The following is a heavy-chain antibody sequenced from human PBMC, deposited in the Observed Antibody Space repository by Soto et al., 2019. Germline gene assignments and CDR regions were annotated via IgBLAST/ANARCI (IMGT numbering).Heavy chain of an antibody. CDR2: ISTNSRFI. Sequence: EVKLVESGGGLVKPGGSLSLSCAASGFIFSSYRMNWVRQAPGKGLEWISSISTNSRFIYYAASVEGRFTVSRDNSNNSLYLQMDHLRAKDTAMYSCASKQVIGYYYGLDVWGQGPTVTVSS. CDR3: ASKQVIGYYYGLDV. V-gene: IGHV3-21*02. J-gene: IGHJ6*02. CDR1: GFIFSSYR. D-gene: IGHD2-15*01.